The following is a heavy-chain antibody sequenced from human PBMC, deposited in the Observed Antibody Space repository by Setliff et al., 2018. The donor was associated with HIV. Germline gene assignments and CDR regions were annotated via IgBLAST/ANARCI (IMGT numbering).Heavy chain of an antibody. D-gene: IGHD3-16*02. CDR2: IYPDDSDT. Sequence: GESLKISCKASGYSFTTNWIGWVRQVHGKGLEWMGIIYPDDSDTWYSPSFKGQVIMSVDKSINTAYLQWISLKASDTAMYYCARHRIVKAYYYYMDVWGKGTTVTVSS. J-gene: IGHJ6*03. CDR3: ARHRIVKAYYYYMDV. CDR1: GYSFTTNW. V-gene: IGHV5-51*01.